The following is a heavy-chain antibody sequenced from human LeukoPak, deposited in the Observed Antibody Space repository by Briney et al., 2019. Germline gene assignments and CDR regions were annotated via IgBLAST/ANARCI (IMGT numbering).Heavy chain of an antibody. CDR2: INPHSGGT. CDR1: GYTFTGYY. D-gene: IGHD2-21*01. Sequence: ASVKVSCKASGYTFTGYYTHWVRQAPGQGLEWMGWINPHSGGTDYAQKFQGRVTMTRDTSINTAHMELTRLRSDDTAVYHCARLCGGDCYSGLDYWGQGTLVTVSS. J-gene: IGHJ4*02. V-gene: IGHV1-2*02. CDR3: ARLCGGDCYSGLDY.